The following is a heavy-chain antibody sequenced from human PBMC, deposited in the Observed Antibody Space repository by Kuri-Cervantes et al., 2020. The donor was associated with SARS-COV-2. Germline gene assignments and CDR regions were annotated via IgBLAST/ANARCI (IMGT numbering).Heavy chain of an antibody. CDR1: GGTVSNFA. CDR2: INPNSGGT. Sequence: ASVKVSCKASGGTVSNFAISWVRQAPGQGLEWMGWINPNSGGTNYAQKFQGWVTMTRDTSISTAYMELSRLRSDDTAVYYCARDFFECSGGSCYSANWFDPWGQGTLVTVSS. J-gene: IGHJ5*02. D-gene: IGHD2-15*01. V-gene: IGHV1-2*04. CDR3: ARDFFECSGGSCYSANWFDP.